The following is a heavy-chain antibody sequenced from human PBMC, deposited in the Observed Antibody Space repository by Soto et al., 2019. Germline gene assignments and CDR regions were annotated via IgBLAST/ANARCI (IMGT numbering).Heavy chain of an antibody. J-gene: IGHJ6*02. Sequence: QVQLQESGPGLVKPSQTLSLTCTVSGGSISSGGYYWSWIRQHPGKGLEWIGYIYYSGSTYYNPSPKSRVTISVDTPKNQFSLKLSSVTAADTAVYYCARVCGGDCYPGMDVWGQGTTVTVSS. CDR1: GGSISSGGYY. CDR2: IYYSGST. D-gene: IGHD2-21*02. V-gene: IGHV4-31*03. CDR3: ARVCGGDCYPGMDV.